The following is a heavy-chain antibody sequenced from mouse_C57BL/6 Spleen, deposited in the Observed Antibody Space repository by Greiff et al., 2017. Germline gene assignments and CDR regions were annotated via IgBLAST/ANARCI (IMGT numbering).Heavy chain of an antibody. Sequence: VQRVESGAELARPGASVKLSCKASGYTFTSYGISWVKQRTGQGLEWIGEIYPRSGSTYYNEKFKGKATLTADKSSSTAYMELRSLTSEDSAVYFCASYYEYEGWVAYWGQGTLVTVSA. J-gene: IGHJ3*01. V-gene: IGHV1-81*01. D-gene: IGHD2-4*01. CDR1: GYTFTSYG. CDR3: ASYYEYEGWVAY. CDR2: IYPRSGST.